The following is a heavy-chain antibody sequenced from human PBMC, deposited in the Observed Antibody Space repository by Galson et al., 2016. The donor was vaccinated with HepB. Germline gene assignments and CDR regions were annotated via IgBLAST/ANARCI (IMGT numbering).Heavy chain of an antibody. Sequence: LRLSCAASGFTFSTYGMNWVRQAPGKGLEWVAKISYDGSNKYYGDSVKGRFTISRDYSKNTLYLQMNRLRADDTAVYYCAKEGPHDSGWNPYQYFGMDVWGQGTTVTVSS. CDR3: AKEGPHDSGWNPYQYFGMDV. CDR2: ISYDGSNK. J-gene: IGHJ6*02. V-gene: IGHV3-30*18. D-gene: IGHD6-19*01. CDR1: GFTFSTYG.